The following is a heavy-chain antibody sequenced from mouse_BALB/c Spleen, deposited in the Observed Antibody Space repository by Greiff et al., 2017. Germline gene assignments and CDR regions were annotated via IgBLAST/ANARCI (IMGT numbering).Heavy chain of an antibody. Sequence: EVKVEESGGGLVKPGGSLKLSCAASGFTFSSYTMSWVRQTPEKRLEWVATISSGGSYTYYPDSVKGRFTISRDNAKNTLYLQMSSLKSEDTAMYYCTRGGYLRGFMDYWGQGTSVTVSS. J-gene: IGHJ4*01. D-gene: IGHD5-1*01. CDR3: TRGGYLRGFMDY. CDR2: ISSGGSYT. V-gene: IGHV5-6-4*01. CDR1: GFTFSSYT.